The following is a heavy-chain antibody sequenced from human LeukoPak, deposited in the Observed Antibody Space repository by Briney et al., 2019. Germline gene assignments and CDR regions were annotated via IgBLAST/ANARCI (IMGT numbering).Heavy chain of an antibody. CDR2: ITSASSYM. J-gene: IGHJ4*02. CDR1: GFTFNSYS. V-gene: IGHV3-21*01. Sequence: GGSLRLSCAASGFTFNSYSMNWVRQAPGKGLEWVSSITSASSYMYYADSVRGRFTISRDNARNSLYLQMSSLRAEDTAVYYCAKGYKASPLDYWGQGTLVTVSS. D-gene: IGHD3-10*01. CDR3: AKGYKASPLDY.